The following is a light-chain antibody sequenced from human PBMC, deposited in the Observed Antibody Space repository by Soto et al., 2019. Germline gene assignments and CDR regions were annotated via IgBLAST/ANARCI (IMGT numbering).Light chain of an antibody. J-gene: IGLJ2*01. CDR1: SSDVGGSDY. V-gene: IGLV2-14*03. CDR2: DVT. CDR3: SSYTSNNNLL. Sequence: QSVLTQPASVSGSPGQSITISCTGTSSDVGGSDYVSWYQQHPGKAPKLMIYDVTNRPSGVSNRFSGSKSDNTASLTISGLQAEDEADYYCSSYTSNNNLLFGGGTK.